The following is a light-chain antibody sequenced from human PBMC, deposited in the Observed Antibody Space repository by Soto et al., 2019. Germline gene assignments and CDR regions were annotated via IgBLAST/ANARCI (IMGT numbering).Light chain of an antibody. J-gene: IGKJ2*01. CDR3: QQYGSSPSMYT. Sequence: EIVLTQSPGTLSLSPGERATLSCRASQSVSSSYLAWYQQKPGQAPRLLIYGASSRATGIPDRFSGSGSGKDFTLTISRLEPEDFAVYYCQQYGSSPSMYTFGQGTKLEIK. V-gene: IGKV3-20*01. CDR1: QSVSSSY. CDR2: GAS.